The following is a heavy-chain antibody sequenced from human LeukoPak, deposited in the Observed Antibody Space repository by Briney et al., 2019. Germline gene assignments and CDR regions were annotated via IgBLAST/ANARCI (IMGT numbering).Heavy chain of an antibody. CDR2: IGGSVGSM. V-gene: IGHV3-23*01. CDR1: GFTFSSYV. D-gene: IGHD6-13*01. J-gene: IGHJ4*02. CDR3: AKRGNSWDLFDY. Sequence: GGSLRLSCAASGFTFSSYVMSWVRQAPGKGLEWVSNIGGSVGSMFYAAFVKGRFAISRDNSKKTLFLQMNNLRVEDTAVYYCAKRGNSWDLFDYWGQGTLVTVSS.